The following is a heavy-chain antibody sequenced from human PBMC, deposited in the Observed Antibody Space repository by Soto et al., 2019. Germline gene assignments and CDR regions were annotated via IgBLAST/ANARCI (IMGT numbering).Heavy chain of an antibody. Sequence: QLQLQESGPGLVKPSETLSLTCTVSGGSISSSSFYWGWVRQPPGKGLEWISSVSHRGSTYYNPSLTSRVTISVDTSKTHFSLQLNHVTAADTAVYYCVSPYIFFFMDVWGKGTPVTVSS. CDR3: VSPYIFFFMDV. J-gene: IGHJ6*03. CDR1: GGSISSSSFY. D-gene: IGHD3-16*01. V-gene: IGHV4-39*02. CDR2: VSHRGST.